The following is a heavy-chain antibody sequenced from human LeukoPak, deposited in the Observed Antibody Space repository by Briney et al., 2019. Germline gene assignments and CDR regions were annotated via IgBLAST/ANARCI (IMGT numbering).Heavy chain of an antibody. CDR3: ARGPNDYGDRTRRDFGY. V-gene: IGHV3-66*01. CDR2: IYSGGST. D-gene: IGHD4-17*01. CDR1: GFTVSSNY. Sequence: GGSLRLSCAASGFTVSSNYMNWVRQVPEKGLEWVSVIYSGGSTYYADSVKGRFTISRDNAKNSLYLQMNSLRAEDTAVYYCARGPNDYGDRTRRDFGYWGQGTLVTVSS. J-gene: IGHJ4*02.